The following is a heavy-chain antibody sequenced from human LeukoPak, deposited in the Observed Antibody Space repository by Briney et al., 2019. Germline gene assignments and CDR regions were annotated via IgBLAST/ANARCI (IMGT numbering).Heavy chain of an antibody. CDR1: GDSNNSYY. V-gene: IGHV4-59*01. Sequence: SETLSLTCTVSGDSNNSYYWSWIRQPPGKGLEWIGYVFYSGSTNYNPSLKSRVTISVDTSKNQFSLKLSSVTAADTAVYYCARGPPRSSGYYYLGFWGQGTLVTVSS. CDR3: ARGPPRSSGYYYLGF. J-gene: IGHJ4*02. CDR2: VFYSGST. D-gene: IGHD3-22*01.